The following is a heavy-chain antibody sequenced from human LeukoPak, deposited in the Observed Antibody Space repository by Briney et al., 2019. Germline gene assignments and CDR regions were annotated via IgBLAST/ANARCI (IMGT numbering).Heavy chain of an antibody. J-gene: IGHJ4*02. Sequence: PGGSLRLSCAASGFTFSSYEMNWVRQAPGKGLEWLSYISSRGTDIYYADSVKGRFTISRDNDKNTVYLQMNSLRAEDTAVYYCARGDDYSTFDYSGQGTLVTVSS. V-gene: IGHV3-48*03. CDR2: ISSRGTDI. CDR3: ARGDDYSTFDY. CDR1: GFTFSSYE. D-gene: IGHD4-11*01.